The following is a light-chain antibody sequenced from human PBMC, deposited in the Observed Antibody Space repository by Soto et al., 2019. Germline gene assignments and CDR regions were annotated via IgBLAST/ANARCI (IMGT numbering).Light chain of an antibody. CDR3: SSYTRSSTYV. V-gene: IGLV2-14*03. Sequence: QSALTQPASVSGSPGQSITISCTGTSSDVGGYNFVSWYQQHPGKAPKLMIFEVSHRPSGVSDRFSGSKSGNTASLTISGRQAEDEADYYCSSYTRSSTYVFGTGTKLTVL. J-gene: IGLJ1*01. CDR1: SSDVGGYNF. CDR2: EVS.